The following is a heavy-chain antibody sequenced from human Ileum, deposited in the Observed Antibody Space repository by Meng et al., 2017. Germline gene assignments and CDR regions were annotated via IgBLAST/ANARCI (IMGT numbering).Heavy chain of an antibody. CDR2: ISTSGSTR. J-gene: IGHJ4*02. V-gene: IGHV3-48*03. D-gene: IGHD3-10*01. CDR3: ARGLWFGELFPYYFDF. Sequence: GESLKISCAASGFPFSNYELNWVRQAPGKGLEWISYISTSGSTRYYADSVKGRFTISRDNAKKSLYLQMNSLRAEDTAVYYCARGLWFGELFPYYFDFWGQGTLVTVSS. CDR1: GFPFSNYE.